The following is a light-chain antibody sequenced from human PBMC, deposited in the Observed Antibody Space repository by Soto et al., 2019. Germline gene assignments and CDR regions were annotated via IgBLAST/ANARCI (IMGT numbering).Light chain of an antibody. CDR2: DGS. CDR3: QQYNPYSPWT. V-gene: IGKV1-5*01. J-gene: IGKJ1*01. CDR1: QDISNY. Sequence: DIQMTQSPSSLSASVGDRVTITCQSSQDISNYLNWYQQKPGKAPKLLIYDGSSFESGVPSRFSGSGSGTEFTLTISSLQPEDFATYYCQQYNPYSPWTFGQGTKVDIK.